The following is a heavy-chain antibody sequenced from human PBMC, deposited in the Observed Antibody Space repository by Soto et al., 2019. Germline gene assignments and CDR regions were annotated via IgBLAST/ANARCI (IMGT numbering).Heavy chain of an antibody. V-gene: IGHV1-69*06. CDR3: ARGVVPAACAAPHYLLYGVDV. Sequence: QVQLVQSGPEVKQPRSSVKVSCKTSGDTFKKFAISWVRQAPGQGPGWMGGIIPMFGTTKYTQKFQGRVTFTAAKYTGTAYMELASLMSEDTATYFCARGVVPAACAAPHYLLYGVDVWGQGTTVTVSS. CDR1: GDTFKKFA. D-gene: IGHD6-25*01. J-gene: IGHJ6*02. CDR2: IIPMFGTT.